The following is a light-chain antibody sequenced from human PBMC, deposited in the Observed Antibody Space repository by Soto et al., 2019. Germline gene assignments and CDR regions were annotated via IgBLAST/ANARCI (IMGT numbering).Light chain of an antibody. CDR2: AAS. CDR1: QSISSY. CDR3: KQLNSYRPT. V-gene: IGKV1-9*01. J-gene: IGKJ4*01. Sequence: DIQMTQSPSSMSTSVGDRVTITCRASQSISSYLNWYQQKPGKAPKLLIYAASTLQSGVPSRFSGSGSGTEFTLTISSLQPEDFATYYCKQLNSYRPTVGGGTKVDIK.